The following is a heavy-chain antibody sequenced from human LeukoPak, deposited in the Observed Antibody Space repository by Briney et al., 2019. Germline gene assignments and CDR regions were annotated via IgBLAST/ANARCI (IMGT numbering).Heavy chain of an antibody. V-gene: IGHV3-30-3*01. CDR2: ISYDGSNK. CDR3: AKELDTAMVDY. Sequence: PGGSLRLSCAASGFTFSSYTIHWVRQAPGKGLEWVAVISYDGSNKYYADSVKGRFTISRDNSKNTLYLQMNSLRAEDTAVYYCAKELDTAMVDYWGQGTLVTVSS. CDR1: GFTFSSYT. D-gene: IGHD5-18*01. J-gene: IGHJ4*02.